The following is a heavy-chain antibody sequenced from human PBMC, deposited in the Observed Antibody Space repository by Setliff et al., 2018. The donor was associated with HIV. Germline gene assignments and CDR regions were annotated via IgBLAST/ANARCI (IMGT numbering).Heavy chain of an antibody. CDR2: INHSGST. Sequence: SETLSLTCAVYGGSFSGYYWGWIRQPPGKGLEWIGEINHSGSTNYNPSLKSRVTISVDTSKNQFSLKLSFVTAADTAVYYCARVDGYDFWSGYYTPHAFDIWGQGTMVTVSS. CDR1: GGSFSGYY. D-gene: IGHD3-3*01. CDR3: ARVDGYDFWSGYYTPHAFDI. J-gene: IGHJ3*02. V-gene: IGHV4-34*01.